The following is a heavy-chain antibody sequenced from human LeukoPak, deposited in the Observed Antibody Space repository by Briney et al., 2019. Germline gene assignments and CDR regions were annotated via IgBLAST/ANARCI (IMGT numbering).Heavy chain of an antibody. CDR2: IYYSGST. J-gene: IGHJ5*02. V-gene: IGHV4-59*01. CDR1: GGSISSYY. Sequence: SETLSLTCTVSGGSISSYYWSWIRQPPGKGLEWIGYIYYSGSTNYNPSLKSRVTISVDTSKNQFSLKLSSVTAADTAVYYCARESSSWYGVWFDPWGQGTLATVSS. CDR3: ARESSSWYGVWFDP. D-gene: IGHD6-13*01.